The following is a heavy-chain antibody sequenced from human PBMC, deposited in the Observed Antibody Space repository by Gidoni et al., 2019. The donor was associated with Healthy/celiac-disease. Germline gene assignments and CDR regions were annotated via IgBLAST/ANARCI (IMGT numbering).Heavy chain of an antibody. V-gene: IGHV4-39*01. CDR3: ARQTIYDILTGFDY. D-gene: IGHD3-9*01. Sequence: QLQLQESGPGLVKPSETLSLTCTVSGGSISSSSYYWGWIRQPPGKGLEWIGSIYYSGSTYYNPSLKSRVTISVDTSKNQFSLKLSSVTAADTAVYYCARQTIYDILTGFDYWGQGTLVTVSS. CDR2: IYYSGST. CDR1: GGSISSSSYY. J-gene: IGHJ4*02.